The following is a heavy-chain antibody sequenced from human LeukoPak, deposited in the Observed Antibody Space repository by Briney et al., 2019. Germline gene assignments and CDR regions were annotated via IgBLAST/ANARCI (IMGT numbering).Heavy chain of an antibody. CDR1: GYTFTSYD. CDR2: MNPNSGNT. CDR3: ARGRDTVESFPFDY. J-gene: IGHJ4*02. V-gene: IGHV1-8*01. D-gene: IGHD4-23*01. Sequence: ASVNVSCKASGYTFTSYDINWVRQATGQGLEWMGWMNPNSGNTGYAQKFQGRVTMTRNTSISTAYMELSSLRSEDTAVYYCARGRDTVESFPFDYWGQGTLVTVSS.